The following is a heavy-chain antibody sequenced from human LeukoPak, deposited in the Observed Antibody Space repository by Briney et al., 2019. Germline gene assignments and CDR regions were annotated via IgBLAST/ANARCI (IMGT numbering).Heavy chain of an antibody. CDR2: IYYSGST. CDR1: GGSISSYY. Sequence: SETLSLTCTVSGGSISSYYWSWIRQPPGKGLEWIGYIYYSGSTNYNPSLKSRVTISVDTSKNQFSLKLSSVTAADTAVYYCARANGEYFDWLSRDYYYYYYMDVWGKGTTVTVSS. V-gene: IGHV4-59*01. J-gene: IGHJ6*03. CDR3: ARANGEYFDWLSRDYYYYYYMDV. D-gene: IGHD3-9*01.